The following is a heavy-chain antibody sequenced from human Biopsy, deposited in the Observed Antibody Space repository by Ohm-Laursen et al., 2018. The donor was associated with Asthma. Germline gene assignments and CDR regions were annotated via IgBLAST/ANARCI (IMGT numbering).Heavy chain of an antibody. D-gene: IGHD6-19*01. CDR2: ITGSGGTT. Sequence: SLRLSCAASGSTFSSSAMSWVRQAPGKGLERVSAITGSGGTTYYADSVRGRFTISRDNSKSTLFLQMDSLSAEDTAVYYCAKDFRGIAVAGDRGFDYWGQGTLVIVSS. CDR1: GSTFSSSA. J-gene: IGHJ4*02. CDR3: AKDFRGIAVAGDRGFDY. V-gene: IGHV3-23*01.